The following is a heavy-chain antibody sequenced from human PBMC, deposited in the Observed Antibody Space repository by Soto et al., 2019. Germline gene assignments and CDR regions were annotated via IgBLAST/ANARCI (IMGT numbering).Heavy chain of an antibody. CDR2: IYYSGST. Sequence: SETLSLTCTVSGGSISSSRYYWGWIRQPPGKGLEWIGSIYYSGSTYYNPSLKSRLTISVDTSKNQFSLKLSSVTAADTAVYYCARAIVGATCDYGMDVCGQGTTVTVYS. CDR3: ARAIVGATCDYGMDV. J-gene: IGHJ6*02. V-gene: IGHV4-39*01. CDR1: GGSISSSRYY. D-gene: IGHD1-26*01.